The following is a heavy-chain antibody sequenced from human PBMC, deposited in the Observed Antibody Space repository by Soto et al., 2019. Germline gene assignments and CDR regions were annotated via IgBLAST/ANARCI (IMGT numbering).Heavy chain of an antibody. J-gene: IGHJ5*02. D-gene: IGHD3-22*01. CDR1: GGTFSSYA. CDR3: ARAQGHYYDSSGSNWFDP. V-gene: IGHV1-69*13. CDR2: IIPIFGTA. Sequence: SVKVSCKASGGTFSSYAISWVRQAPGQGLEWMGGIIPIFGTANYAQKFQGRVTITADESTSTAYMELSSLRSEDTAVYYCARAQGHYYDSSGSNWFDPWGQGTLVTVSS.